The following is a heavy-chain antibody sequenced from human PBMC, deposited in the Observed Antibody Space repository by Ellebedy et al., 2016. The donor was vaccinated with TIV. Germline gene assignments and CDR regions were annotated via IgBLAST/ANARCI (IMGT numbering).Heavy chain of an antibody. V-gene: IGHV4-59*12. J-gene: IGHJ4*02. D-gene: IGHD3-10*01. CDR3: ARGIYGSGSVDY. CDR1: GGSISSSY. CDR2: ISHSGST. Sequence: SETLSLTCTVSGGSISSSYWSWIRQSPGKGLEWIGYISHSGSTNYNPSLKSRVTISEDTSKNQFSLKLSSVTAADTAVYFCARGIYGSGSVDYWGQGTLVTVSS.